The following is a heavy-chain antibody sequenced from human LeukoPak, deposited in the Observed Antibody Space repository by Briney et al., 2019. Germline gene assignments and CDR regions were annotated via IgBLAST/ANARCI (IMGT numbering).Heavy chain of an antibody. CDR2: ISSSASSI. CDR3: ARDWGVGRRDY. CDR1: GFTFSRYW. D-gene: IGHD3-10*01. J-gene: IGHJ4*02. V-gene: IGHV3-11*01. Sequence: TGGSLRLSCAASGFTFSRYWMSWIRQAPGKGLEWVPYISSSASSIYYADSVKGRFTISRDNVKNSLYLQMNSLRAEDTAVYYCARDWGVGRRDYWGQGTLVTVSS.